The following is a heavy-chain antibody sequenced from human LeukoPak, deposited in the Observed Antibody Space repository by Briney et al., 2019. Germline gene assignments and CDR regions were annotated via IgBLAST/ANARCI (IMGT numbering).Heavy chain of an antibody. CDR2: LYHSGPT. Sequence: SETLSPTSTVSGYSIAHGFFWAWIRQPPGGGLEWIGSLYHSGPTYYNTSLKSRISTSVDTSKNQFSLKLRLVTAADTAVYYCARVEVPRDINDWYFDLWGRGTLVTVSS. V-gene: IGHV4-38-2*02. J-gene: IGHJ2*01. CDR3: ARVEVPRDINDWYFDL. CDR1: GYSIAHGFF. D-gene: IGHD2-15*01.